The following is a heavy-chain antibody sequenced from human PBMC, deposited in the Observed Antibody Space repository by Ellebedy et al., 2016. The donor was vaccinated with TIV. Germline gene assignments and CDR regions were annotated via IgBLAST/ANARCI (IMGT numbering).Heavy chain of an antibody. D-gene: IGHD6-13*01. CDR1: GFTFSNAW. Sequence: PGGSLRLSCVASGFTFSNAWMNWVRQAPGKGLEWVGRIKSKTDGGTTDYAAPVKGRFTISRDDSKNTVYLQMDSLKTEDTAVYYCWDKDDNRSWSVWGQGTLVTVSS. CDR2: IKSKTDGGTT. J-gene: IGHJ4*02. CDR3: WDKDDNRSWSV. V-gene: IGHV3-15*07.